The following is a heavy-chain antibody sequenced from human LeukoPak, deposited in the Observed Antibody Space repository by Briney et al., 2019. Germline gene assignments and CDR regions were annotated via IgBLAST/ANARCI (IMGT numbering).Heavy chain of an antibody. D-gene: IGHD4-17*01. Sequence: GRSLRLSCAAAGFTFSSYGMHWVRQAPGKGLEWVSVIWYDGSNKYYADSVKGRFTISRDNSKNTLYLQMNSLRAEDTAVYYLWSDCVTVTHGARACDYCGEGTLVTVSS. CDR2: IWYDGSNK. CDR1: GFTFSSYG. V-gene: IGHV3-33*01. CDR3: WSDCVTVTHGARACDY. J-gene: IGHJ4*02.